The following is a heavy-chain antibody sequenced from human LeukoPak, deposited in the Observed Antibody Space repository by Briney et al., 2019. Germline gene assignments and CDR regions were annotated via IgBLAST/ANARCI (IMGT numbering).Heavy chain of an antibody. CDR1: GFTFTSSA. CDR3: AKDPFIAAAGTGYYYMDV. J-gene: IGHJ6*03. V-gene: IGHV3-23*01. D-gene: IGHD6-13*01. Sequence: GGTLRLSCVASGFTFTSSAMSWVRQAPGKGLEWVSAISGRSGTTYYADSVKGRFTISRDNSKNTLYLQMSSLRAGDTAVYYCAKDPFIAAAGTGYYYMDVWGKGTTVTISS. CDR2: ISGRSGTT.